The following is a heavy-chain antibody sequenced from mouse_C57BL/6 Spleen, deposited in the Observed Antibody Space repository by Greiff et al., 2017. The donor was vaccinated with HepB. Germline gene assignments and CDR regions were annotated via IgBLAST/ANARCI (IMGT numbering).Heavy chain of an antibody. V-gene: IGHV1-64*01. Sequence: QVQLQQPGAELVKPGASVKLSCKASGYTFTSYWMHWVKQRPGQGLEWIGMIHPNSGSTNYNEKFKSKATLTVDKSSSTAYMQLSSLTSEDSAVYYCARRVYEAWFAYWGQGTLVTVSA. CDR3: ARRVYEAWFAY. CDR1: GYTFTSYW. CDR2: IHPNSGST. D-gene: IGHD1-1*01. J-gene: IGHJ3*01.